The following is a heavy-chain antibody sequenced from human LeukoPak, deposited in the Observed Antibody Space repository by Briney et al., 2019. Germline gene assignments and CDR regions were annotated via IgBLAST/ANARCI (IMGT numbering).Heavy chain of an antibody. V-gene: IGHV3-53*01. Sequence: GGSLRLSCAASGFTVSSNYMSWVRQAPGKGLEWVSVIYSGGSTYYADSVKGRFTISRDNSKNMLYLQMNSLRAEDTAVYYCARETSYYYDSSGYYPWGQGTLVTVSS. CDR2: IYSGGST. CDR1: GFTVSSNY. CDR3: ARETSYYYDSSGYYP. D-gene: IGHD3-22*01. J-gene: IGHJ5*02.